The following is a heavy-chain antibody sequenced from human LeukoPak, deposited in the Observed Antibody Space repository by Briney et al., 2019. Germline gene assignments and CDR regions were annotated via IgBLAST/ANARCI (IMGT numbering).Heavy chain of an antibody. J-gene: IGHJ4*02. CDR2: VSGSDGSS. CDR3: AKGGLGGYNAVFDH. D-gene: IGHD5-24*01. Sequence: SGGSLRLSCAPSGFTFVGNAMSWVRQAPGKGLEWVSGVSGSDGSSHYADSVKGRFTISVDNSKNTLHLQMNSLRAEDTAVYYCAKGGLGGYNAVFDHWGQGTLVTVSS. CDR1: GFTFVGNA. V-gene: IGHV3-23*01.